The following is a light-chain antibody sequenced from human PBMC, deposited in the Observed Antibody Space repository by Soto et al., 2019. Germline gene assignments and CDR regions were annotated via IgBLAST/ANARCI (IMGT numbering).Light chain of an antibody. CDR1: SGHSSYA. CDR3: QTWGTGIDVV. Sequence: QLVLTQSPSASASLGASVKLTCTLSSGHSSYAIAWHQQQPEKGPRYLMKLNSDGSHSKGDGIPDRFSGSSSGAERYLTIACLQSEDEADYYCQTWGTGIDVVFGGGTKVTVL. J-gene: IGLJ2*01. V-gene: IGLV4-69*01. CDR2: LNSDGSH.